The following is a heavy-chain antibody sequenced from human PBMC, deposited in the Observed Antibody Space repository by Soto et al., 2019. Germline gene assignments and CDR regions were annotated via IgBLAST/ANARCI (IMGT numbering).Heavy chain of an antibody. D-gene: IGHD4-17*01. CDR3: ARHDYGDYVFPNWFDP. CDR1: GGSISSSSYY. J-gene: IGHJ5*02. Sequence: PSETLSLTSTVSGGSISSSSYYWGWIRQPPGKGLEWIGSIYYSGSTYYNPSLKSRVTISVDTSKNQFSLKLSSVTAADTAVYYCARHDYGDYVFPNWFDPWGQGTLVTVSS. CDR2: IYYSGST. V-gene: IGHV4-39*01.